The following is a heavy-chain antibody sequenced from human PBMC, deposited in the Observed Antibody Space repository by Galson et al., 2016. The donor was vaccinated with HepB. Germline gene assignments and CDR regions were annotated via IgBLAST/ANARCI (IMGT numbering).Heavy chain of an antibody. D-gene: IGHD1-26*01. J-gene: IGHJ4*02. CDR1: GFTFSSFA. V-gene: IGHV3-23*01. CDR3: AKRQWEDRGHFDS. CDR2: ITGSGTGT. Sequence: SLRLSCAASGFTFSSFAMGWVRQAPGQALEWVSAITGSGTGTNYAGSVEGRFIISRDNSKNTLYLQMNSLGVEDTAIYYCAKRQWEDRGHFDSWVQGTLVTVSA.